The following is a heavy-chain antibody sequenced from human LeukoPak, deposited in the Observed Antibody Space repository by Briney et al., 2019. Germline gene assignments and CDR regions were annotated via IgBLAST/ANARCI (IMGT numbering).Heavy chain of an antibody. V-gene: IGHV3-30-3*01. J-gene: IGHJ4*02. CDR3: AREGITMIVVVITTPLYYFDY. D-gene: IGHD3-22*01. CDR2: ISYDGSNK. CDR1: GFTFSSYA. Sequence: GGSLRLSCAASGFTFSSYAMHWVRQAPGKGLEWVAVISYDGSNKYYADSVKGRFTISRDNSKNTLYLQMNSLRAEDTAVYYCAREGITMIVVVITTPLYYFDYWGQGTLVTVSS.